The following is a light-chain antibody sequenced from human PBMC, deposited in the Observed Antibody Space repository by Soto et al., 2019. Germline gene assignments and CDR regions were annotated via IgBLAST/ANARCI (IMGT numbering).Light chain of an antibody. Sequence: EIVLTQSPGTLSLSPGERATLSCRASQSVSNNYLAWYQQRPGQAPRLLIYDASNRATGIPDRLSGSGSGTDFTLTISRLEPEDFAVYYCQQRSNWWITCGQGTRLEIK. J-gene: IGKJ5*01. CDR3: QQRSNWWIT. CDR1: QSVSNNY. V-gene: IGKV3D-20*02. CDR2: DAS.